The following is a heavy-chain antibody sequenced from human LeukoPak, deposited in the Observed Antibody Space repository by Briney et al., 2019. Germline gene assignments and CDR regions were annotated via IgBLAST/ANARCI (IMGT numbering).Heavy chain of an antibody. J-gene: IGHJ4*02. D-gene: IGHD1-26*01. CDR1: GGSISSYY. V-gene: IGHV4-59*01. CDR2: IYYSGST. Sequence: PSETLSLTCTVSGGSISSYYWSWIRQPPGKGLEWIGYIYYSGSTNYNPSLKSRVTISVDTSKNQFSLKLSSVTAADTAVYYCAREGYSGSAGSDFDYWGQGTLVTVSS. CDR3: AREGYSGSAGSDFDY.